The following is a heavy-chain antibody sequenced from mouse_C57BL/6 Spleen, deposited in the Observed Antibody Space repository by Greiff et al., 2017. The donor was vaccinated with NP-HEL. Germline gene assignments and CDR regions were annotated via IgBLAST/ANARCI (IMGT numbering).Heavy chain of an antibody. CDR1: GFSLSTSGMG. CDR2: IYWDDDK. CDR3: ARIYYDYDDVFAY. D-gene: IGHD2-4*01. Sequence: QVTLKVSGPGILQSSPTLSLSCSFSGFSLSTSGMGVSWIRQPSGKGLEWLAHIYWDDDKRYNPSLKSRLTISKATSRNQVFLKITSVDTADTATYYCARIYYDYDDVFAYWGQGTLVTVSA. J-gene: IGHJ3*01. V-gene: IGHV8-12*01.